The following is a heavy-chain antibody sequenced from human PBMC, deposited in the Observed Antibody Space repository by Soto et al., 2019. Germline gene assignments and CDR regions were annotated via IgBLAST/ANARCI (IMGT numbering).Heavy chain of an antibody. CDR3: ARADTSWYSFDP. D-gene: IGHD5-18*01. CDR1: GGSFSGYY. Sequence: SETLSLTCAVYGGSFSGYYWSWIRQPPGKGLEWIGEINHSGSTNYNPSLKSRVTISVDTSKNQFSLKLSSVTAADTAVYYCARADTSWYSFDPWGQGTLVTVSS. CDR2: INHSGST. V-gene: IGHV4-34*01. J-gene: IGHJ5*02.